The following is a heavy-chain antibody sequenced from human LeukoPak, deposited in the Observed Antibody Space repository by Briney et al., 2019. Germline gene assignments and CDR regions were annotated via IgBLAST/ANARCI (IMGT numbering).Heavy chain of an antibody. V-gene: IGHV4-34*01. CDR3: ARALEY. J-gene: IGHJ4*02. CDR2: INHSGST. CDR1: GGSFSGYY. D-gene: IGHD1-1*01. Sequence: SETLSLTCAVYGGSFSGYYWSWIRQPPGKGLEWIGEINHSGSTNYNPSLKSRVTISVDTSKNQFSLKLSSVTAADTAVYYCARALEYWGQGTLVTVSS.